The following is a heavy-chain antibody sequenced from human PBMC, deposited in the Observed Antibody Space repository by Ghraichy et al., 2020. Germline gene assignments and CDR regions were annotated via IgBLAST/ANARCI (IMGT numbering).Heavy chain of an antibody. J-gene: IGHJ4*02. D-gene: IGHD3-10*01. CDR3: AKDWVPRGAFDY. Sequence: ESLNISCAASGFTFSSYAMSWVRQAPGKGLEWVSAISGSGGSTYYADSVKGRFTISRDNSKNTLYLQMNSLRAEDTAVYYCAKDWVPRGAFDYWGQGTLVTVSS. V-gene: IGHV3-23*01. CDR1: GFTFSSYA. CDR2: ISGSGGST.